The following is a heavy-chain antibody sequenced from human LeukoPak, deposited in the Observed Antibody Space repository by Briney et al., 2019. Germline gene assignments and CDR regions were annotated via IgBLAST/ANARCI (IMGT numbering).Heavy chain of an antibody. CDR3: ARDCRFGSTTCHDY. Sequence: GRSLRLSCAASGFTFSSFGMHWVRQAPGKGLEWVAVIWYDGNNKYYEDSVKGRFTISRDNSKNTLYLQMNSLRAEDTAVYYCARDCRFGSTTCHDYWGQGTLVTVSS. CDR1: GFTFSSFG. CDR2: IWYDGNNK. V-gene: IGHV3-33*08. J-gene: IGHJ4*02. D-gene: IGHD2-2*01.